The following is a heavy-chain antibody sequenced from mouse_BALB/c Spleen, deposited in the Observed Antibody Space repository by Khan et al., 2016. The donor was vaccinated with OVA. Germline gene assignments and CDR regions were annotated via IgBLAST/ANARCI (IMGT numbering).Heavy chain of an antibody. CDR3: ARTGYSPMFAY. V-gene: IGHV14-1*02. J-gene: IGHJ3*01. Sequence: EVQLQESGAELVRPGALVKLSCKASGFNIKDYYIHWVKQRPDQGLEWIGWIDPENGNTEYDPRFQGKAHITADTSSNTAYLHFSSLTSEDTAVYYCARTGYSPMFAYWGQGTLVTVSA. CDR1: GFNIKDYY. CDR2: IDPENGNT. D-gene: IGHD2-3*01.